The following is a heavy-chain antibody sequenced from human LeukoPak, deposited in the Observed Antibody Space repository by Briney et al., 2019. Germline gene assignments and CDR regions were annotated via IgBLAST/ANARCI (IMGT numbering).Heavy chain of an antibody. Sequence: GGSLRLSCAASGFTFSNYAMRWVRQAPGKGLEWVSGISSSGSTIYYADSVKGRFTISRDNAKNSLYLQMNSLRAEDTAVYYCAELGITMIGGVWGKGTTVTISS. J-gene: IGHJ6*04. CDR3: AELGITMIGGV. CDR2: ISSSGSTI. D-gene: IGHD3-10*02. CDR1: GFTFSNYA. V-gene: IGHV3-48*03.